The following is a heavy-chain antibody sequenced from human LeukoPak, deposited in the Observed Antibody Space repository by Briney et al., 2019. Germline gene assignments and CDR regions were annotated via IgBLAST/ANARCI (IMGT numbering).Heavy chain of an antibody. J-gene: IGHJ3*02. CDR3: ARDRDTMIETDAFDI. CDR1: GGTFSSYA. V-gene: IGHV1-69*13. Sequence: GASVKVSCKASGGTFSSYAISWVRQAPGQGLEWMGGIIPIFGTANYAQKFQGRVTITADGSTSTAYMELSSLRSEDTAVYYCARDRDTMIETDAFDIWGQGTMVTVSS. D-gene: IGHD3-22*01. CDR2: IIPIFGTA.